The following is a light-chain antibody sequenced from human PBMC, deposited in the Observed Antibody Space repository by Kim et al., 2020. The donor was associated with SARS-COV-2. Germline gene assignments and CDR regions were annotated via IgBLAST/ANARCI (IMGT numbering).Light chain of an antibody. CDR2: DVS. Sequence: QSALTQPASVSGSPGQSITISCTGTSSDVGGYNYVSWYQQHPGKAPKLMIYDVSKRPSGVSNRFSGSKSGNTASLTISGLQAEDEADYYCSSYTSSSTYVLGTGTKV. CDR3: SSYTSSSTYV. V-gene: IGLV2-14*01. J-gene: IGLJ1*01. CDR1: SSDVGGYNY.